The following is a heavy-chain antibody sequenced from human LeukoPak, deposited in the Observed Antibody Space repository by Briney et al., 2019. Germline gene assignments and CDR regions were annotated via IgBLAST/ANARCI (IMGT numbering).Heavy chain of an antibody. V-gene: IGHV1-18*01. D-gene: IGHD3-22*01. CDR1: GYTFTNYG. CDR3: ARGGNTDFYDSSGSNGDY. CDR2: ISPYNGDT. J-gene: IGHJ4*02. Sequence: ASVKVSCKASGYTFTNYGITRVRQAPGQGLEWVGWISPYNGDTNFARKLQGRVTLTTDTSTSTAYMELRSLRSDDTAVYYCARGGNTDFYDSSGSNGDYWGQGTLVTVSS.